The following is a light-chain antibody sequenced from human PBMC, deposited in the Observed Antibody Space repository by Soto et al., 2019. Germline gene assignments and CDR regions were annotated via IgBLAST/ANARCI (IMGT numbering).Light chain of an antibody. CDR2: EVS. Sequence: QSALTQPASVSGSPGQSITISCTGTSSDVGGYNYVSWYQQHPGKAPKLMIYEVSNRPSGVSNRFSGSKSGNTASLTISGLQAEDEADYYCSSYTSSSTPFMVFGPGTKLTVL. J-gene: IGLJ1*01. V-gene: IGLV2-14*01. CDR3: SSYTSSSTPFMV. CDR1: SSDVGGYNY.